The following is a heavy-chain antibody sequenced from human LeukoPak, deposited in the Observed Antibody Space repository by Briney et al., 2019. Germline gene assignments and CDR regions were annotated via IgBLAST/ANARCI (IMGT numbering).Heavy chain of an antibody. CDR1: VRSLSSHH. CDR2: IYTSGST. V-gene: IGHV4-4*07. Sequence: LDSLSLTFTLSVRSLSSHHGDSIRQPAGKGIGWVGRIYTSGSTNYNPSLKSRVTMSVDTSKNQFSLKLNSVTAADTAVYYCARAGDSTSPPDYWGQGTLVTVSS. CDR3: ARAGDSTSPPDY. J-gene: IGHJ4*02. D-gene: IGHD2-2*01.